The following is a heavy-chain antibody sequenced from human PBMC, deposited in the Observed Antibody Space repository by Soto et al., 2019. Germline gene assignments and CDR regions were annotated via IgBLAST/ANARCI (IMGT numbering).Heavy chain of an antibody. CDR1: GGTFSSYA. CDR3: AREERDGGSYYFAFDI. V-gene: IGHV1-69*01. J-gene: IGHJ3*02. D-gene: IGHD1-26*01. Sequence: QVQLVQSGAEVKKPGSSVKVSCKASGGTFSSYAISWVRQAPGQGLEWMGGIIPIFGTANYAQKFQGRVTITADEYTSTAYMELSSLRSEDTAVYYCAREERDGGSYYFAFDIWGQGTMVTVSS. CDR2: IIPIFGTA.